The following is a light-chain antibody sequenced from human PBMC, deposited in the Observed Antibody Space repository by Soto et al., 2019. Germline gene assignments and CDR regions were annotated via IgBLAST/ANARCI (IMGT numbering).Light chain of an antibody. CDR3: QQYGGSPRVT. CDR2: GAS. Sequence: EIVLTQSPGTLSLSPGERATLSCRASQSVSSNSLAWYQQKPGQAPRLLIYGASSRATGIPDRFMGSGSGTDFTLTISRLEPVEFAVYYCQQYGGSPRVTFGGGTKVEIK. V-gene: IGKV3-20*01. J-gene: IGKJ4*01. CDR1: QSVSSNS.